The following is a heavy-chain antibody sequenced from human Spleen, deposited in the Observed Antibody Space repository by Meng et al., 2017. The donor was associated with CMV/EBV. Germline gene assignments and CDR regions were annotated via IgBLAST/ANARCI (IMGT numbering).Heavy chain of an antibody. CDR3: ARDPHFGALDH. CDR2: IRNDGSTK. J-gene: IGHJ4*02. D-gene: IGHD3-10*01. CDR1: GFTFSSSG. V-gene: IGHV3-30*02. Sequence: GESLKISCAASGFTFSSSGMHWVRQAPGKGLEWVAFIRNDGSTKNYADSVKGRFTISRDNSKNSLYLQMNSLRADDTAVYYCARDPHFGALDHWGQGTLVTVSS.